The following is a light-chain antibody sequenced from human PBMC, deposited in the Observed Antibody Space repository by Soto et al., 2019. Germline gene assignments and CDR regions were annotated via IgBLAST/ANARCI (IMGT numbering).Light chain of an antibody. Sequence: QSVLTQPASVSGSPGQSITISCTGTSNDVGGYNYVSWYQQHLGKAPKLMIYEVSNRPSGISNRFSGSKSGNTASLTISGLQAEDEADYYCSSYTTSSPYVFGTGTKLTVL. V-gene: IGLV2-14*01. CDR3: SSYTTSSPYV. J-gene: IGLJ1*01. CDR2: EVS. CDR1: SNDVGGYNY.